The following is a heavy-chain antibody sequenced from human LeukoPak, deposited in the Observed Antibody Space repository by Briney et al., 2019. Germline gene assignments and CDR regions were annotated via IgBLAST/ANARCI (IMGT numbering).Heavy chain of an antibody. CDR3: ARHERQWPEDY. J-gene: IGHJ4*02. V-gene: IGHV4-39*01. Sequence: TXSXTCXVXGGSIXXSSYYWGWLRQPQGKGLEWIVRIYYSESTYYNPSLKSRITISVNTSKNQFSLKLSSVTAADTAVYYCARHERQWPEDYWGQGTLVTVSS. D-gene: IGHD6-19*01. CDR1: GGSIXXSSYY. CDR2: IYYSEST.